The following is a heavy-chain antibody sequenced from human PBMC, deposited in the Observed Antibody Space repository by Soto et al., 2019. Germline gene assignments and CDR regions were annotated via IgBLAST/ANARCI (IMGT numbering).Heavy chain of an antibody. V-gene: IGHV3-23*01. CDR1: GFTFSSYA. J-gene: IGHJ5*02. Sequence: GGSLRLSCAASGFTFSSYAMSWVRQAPGKGLEWVSAISGSGGSTYYADSVKGRFTISRDNSKNTLYLQMNSLRAEDTAVYYCAKDWTYYYGSGSYSAASGFDPWGQGTLVTVSS. CDR3: AKDWTYYYGSGSYSAASGFDP. CDR2: ISGSGGST. D-gene: IGHD3-10*01.